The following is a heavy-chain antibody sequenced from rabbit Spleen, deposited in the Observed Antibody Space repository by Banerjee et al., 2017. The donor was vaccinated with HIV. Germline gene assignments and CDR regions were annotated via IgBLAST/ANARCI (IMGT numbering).Heavy chain of an antibody. Sequence: QSLEESGGDLVKPGASLTLTCTASGFSLFSYWMCWVRQAPGKGLEWIACINTVTGKSVYASWAKGRFIMSRTSSTTVTLQMTSLTAADTATYFCARDLVAVIGWNFGLWGPGTLVTVS. CDR1: GFSLFSYW. J-gene: IGHJ4*01. CDR2: INTVTGKS. V-gene: IGHV1S40*01. D-gene: IGHD1-1*01. CDR3: ARDLVAVIGWNFGL.